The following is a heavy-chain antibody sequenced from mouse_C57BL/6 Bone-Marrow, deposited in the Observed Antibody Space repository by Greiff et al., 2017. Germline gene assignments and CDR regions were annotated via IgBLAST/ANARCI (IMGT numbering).Heavy chain of an antibody. CDR3: ARSNPGNNY. Sequence: VQVVESGAELARPGASVKMSCKASGYTFTSYTMHWVKQRPGQGLEWIGYINPSSGYTKYNQKFKDKATLTADKSSSTAYMQLSSLTSEDSAVYYCARSNPGNNYWGQGTTLTVSS. J-gene: IGHJ2*01. CDR1: GYTFTSYT. D-gene: IGHD2-1*01. V-gene: IGHV1-4*01. CDR2: INPSSGYT.